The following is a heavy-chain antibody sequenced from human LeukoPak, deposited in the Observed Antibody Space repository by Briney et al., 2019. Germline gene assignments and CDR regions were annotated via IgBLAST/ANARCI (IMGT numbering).Heavy chain of an antibody. CDR1: GYTFTSYG. J-gene: IGHJ4*02. D-gene: IGHD5-18*01. CDR2: ISAYNGNT. Sequence: ASVKVSCKASGYTFTSYGISWVRQAPGQGLERMGWISAYNGNTNYAQKLQGRVTMTTDTSTSTAYMELRSLRSDDTAVYYCARDEDSYGLFNYWGQGTLVTVSS. CDR3: ARDEDSYGLFNY. V-gene: IGHV1-18*01.